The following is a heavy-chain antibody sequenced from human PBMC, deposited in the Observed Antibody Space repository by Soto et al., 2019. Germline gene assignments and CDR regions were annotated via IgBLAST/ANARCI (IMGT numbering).Heavy chain of an antibody. CDR1: VFIFISYA. J-gene: IGHJ4*02. CDR2: ISGSDGST. D-gene: IGHD3-22*01. V-gene: IGHV3-23*01. Sequence: GWSLRLSCASSVFIFISYAMSWVRQAPGKGLEWVSAISGSDGSTYYADSVKGRFTISRDNSRNTLYLQMNSLRAEDTAVYYCAKDGVAHIPLYTSGSSYDHWGQGTLVTVSS. CDR3: AKDGVAHIPLYTSGSSYDH.